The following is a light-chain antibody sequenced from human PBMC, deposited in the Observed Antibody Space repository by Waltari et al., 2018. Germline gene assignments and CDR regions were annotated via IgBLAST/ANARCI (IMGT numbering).Light chain of an antibody. CDR2: RTS. J-gene: IGKJ1*01. V-gene: IGKV1-5*03. Sequence: DIQMTQSPSTLSASVGDRVYITCRASQDVNSWLAWYQQKPGKAPKLLIYRTSRLESGVPSRFSGSGSGTEFTLTISSLQPDDFATYYCQHYDSYSPWTFGQGTRVEV. CDR1: QDVNSW. CDR3: QHYDSYSPWT.